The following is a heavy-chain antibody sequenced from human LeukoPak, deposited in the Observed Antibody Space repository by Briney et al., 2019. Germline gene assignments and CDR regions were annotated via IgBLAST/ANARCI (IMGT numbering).Heavy chain of an antibody. CDR2: IHNSEST. Sequence: PSETLSLTCTVSGGSISTSSYYWGWIRQPPGKGLEWIGNIHNSESTYYNPSLKSRVTMSVDTSKNQFSLKLSSVTAADTAVYYCARQVTFGYAFAYYFAYWGQGSLVTVSS. CDR3: ARQVTFGYAFAYYFAY. D-gene: IGHD5-18*01. V-gene: IGHV4-39*01. CDR1: GGSISTSSYY. J-gene: IGHJ4*02.